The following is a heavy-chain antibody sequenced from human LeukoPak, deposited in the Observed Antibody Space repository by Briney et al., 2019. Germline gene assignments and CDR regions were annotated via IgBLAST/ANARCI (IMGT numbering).Heavy chain of an antibody. J-gene: IGHJ4*02. CDR3: ARDGGYGDYRD. CDR2: ISSSSYI. Sequence: PGGSLRLSCAASGFTFSSYSTNWVRQAPGKGLEWVSSISSSSYIYYADSVKGRFTISRDNAKNSLYLQMNSLRAEDTAVYYCARDGGYGDYRDWGQGTLVTVSS. CDR1: GFTFSSYS. V-gene: IGHV3-21*01. D-gene: IGHD4-17*01.